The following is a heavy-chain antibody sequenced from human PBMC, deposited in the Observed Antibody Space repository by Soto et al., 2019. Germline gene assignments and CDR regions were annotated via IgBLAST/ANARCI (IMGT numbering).Heavy chain of an antibody. CDR3: ARGGDYLDY. V-gene: IGHV4-30-2*01. Sequence: SETLSLTCAVSGGSISSGGYSWSWIRQPPGKGLEWIGYIYHSGSTYYNPSLKSRVTISVDRSKNQFSLKLSSVTAADTAVYYCARGGDYLDYWGQGTLVTVSS. J-gene: IGHJ4*02. CDR1: GGSISSGGYS. CDR2: IYHSGST.